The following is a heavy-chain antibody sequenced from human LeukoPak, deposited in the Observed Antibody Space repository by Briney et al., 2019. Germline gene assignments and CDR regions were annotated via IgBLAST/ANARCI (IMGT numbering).Heavy chain of an antibody. CDR2: IYYSGST. CDR3: ARHSRNTFGVVVVPNYFDC. J-gene: IGHJ4*02. Sequence: KPSETLSLTCTVFGGSISSTGYYWGWIRQPPGKGLEWIGSIYYSGSTYYNPSLKSRVTISVDTSKNQFSLTLSSVTAADTAVYYCARHSRNTFGVVVVPNYFDCWGQGTLVTVSS. CDR1: GGSISSTGYY. V-gene: IGHV4-39*01. D-gene: IGHD3-16*02.